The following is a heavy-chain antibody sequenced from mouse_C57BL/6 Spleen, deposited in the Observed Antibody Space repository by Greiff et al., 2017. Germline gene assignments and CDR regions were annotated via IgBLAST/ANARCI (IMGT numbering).Heavy chain of an antibody. Sequence: VKLQQSGAELVRPGASVTLSCKASGYTFTDYEMHWVKQTPVHGLEWIGAIDPETGGTAYNQKFKGKAILTADKSSSTAYMELRSLTSEDSAVYYCTRYGSYYSNCFDYWGQGTTLTVSS. J-gene: IGHJ2*01. V-gene: IGHV1-15*01. D-gene: IGHD2-5*01. CDR1: GYTFTDYE. CDR2: IDPETGGT. CDR3: TRYGSYYSNCFDY.